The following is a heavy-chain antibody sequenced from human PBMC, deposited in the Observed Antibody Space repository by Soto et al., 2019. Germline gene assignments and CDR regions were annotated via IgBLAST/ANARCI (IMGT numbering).Heavy chain of an antibody. CDR2: IIPIFGTA. J-gene: IGHJ3*01. CDR3: AGSFKYGSGTFDALDV. V-gene: IGHV1-69*01. Sequence: QVLLVQSGTEVKKPGSSVKVYCQASGGTSSDYALTWVRQAPGQGLEWMGGIIPIFGTANYAQRFQGRVSITADESSSTAYMELSSLKSEDTAVYYCAGSFKYGSGTFDALDVWGHGTMVMVSS. CDR1: GGTSSDYA. D-gene: IGHD3-10*01.